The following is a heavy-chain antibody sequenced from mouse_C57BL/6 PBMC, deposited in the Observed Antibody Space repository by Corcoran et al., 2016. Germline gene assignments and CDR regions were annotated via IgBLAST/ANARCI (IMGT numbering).Heavy chain of an antibody. CDR1: GYTYTDYY. Sequence: EVQLQQSGPELVKPGASVKISCKASGYTYTDYYMNWVKQSHGKSLEWIGDINPNNGVTSYNQKFKGKATLTVDKSSSTAYMELRSLTSEDSAVYYCARTTWFAYWGQGTLVTVSA. J-gene: IGHJ3*01. CDR2: INPNNGVT. CDR3: ARTTWFAY. V-gene: IGHV1-26*01.